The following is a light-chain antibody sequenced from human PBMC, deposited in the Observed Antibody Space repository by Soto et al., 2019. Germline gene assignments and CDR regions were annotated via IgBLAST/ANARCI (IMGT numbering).Light chain of an antibody. V-gene: IGKV4-1*01. CDR3: QQYYTLPPG. Sequence: DIVMTQSPDSLAVSLGERATINCKSSQSLLYSSNNKNHLAWFQQKPGQPPKLLIYWASTRQSGVPDRFSGSGSGTDFTLTITSLQAEDVAVYYCQQYYTLPPGFGQGTRLEIK. CDR1: QSLLYSSNNKNH. CDR2: WAS. J-gene: IGKJ5*01.